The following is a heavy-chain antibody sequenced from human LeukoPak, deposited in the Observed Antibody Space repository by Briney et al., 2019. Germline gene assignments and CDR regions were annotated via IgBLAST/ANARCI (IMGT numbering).Heavy chain of an antibody. CDR1: GGSISSGDYY. Sequence: PSQTLSLTCTVSGGSISSGDYYWSWIRQPPGKGLEWIGYIYYSGSTYYNPSLKSRVTISVDTSKNQFSLKLNSVSAADTAVYYCARARFSTIYYFDYWGQGALVTVSS. CDR3: ARARFSTIYYFDY. CDR2: IYYSGST. J-gene: IGHJ4*02. V-gene: IGHV4-30-4*01. D-gene: IGHD3-3*02.